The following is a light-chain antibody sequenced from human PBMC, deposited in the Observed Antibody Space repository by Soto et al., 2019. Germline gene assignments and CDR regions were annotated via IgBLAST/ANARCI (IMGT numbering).Light chain of an antibody. J-gene: IGKJ1*01. V-gene: IGKV1-39*01. CDR1: QTIAKS. CDR2: ASS. CDR3: RQTTSAPET. Sequence: DIQVTQSPSSLSASVGDRVTITCRASQTIAKSLSWYQQKPGKAPKLLIYASSTLQSGVPSRFSGWGFGTDFTLSISGLQLEDLATYYCRQTTSAPETFGQGPRVEIK.